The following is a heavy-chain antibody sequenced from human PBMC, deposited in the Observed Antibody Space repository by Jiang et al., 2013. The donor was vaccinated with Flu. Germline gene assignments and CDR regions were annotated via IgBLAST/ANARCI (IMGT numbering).Heavy chain of an antibody. Sequence: GLVKPSETLSLTCTVSGGSIGSNSYYWGWIRQPPGKGLEWIGTTYHSGMTDYIPSPKGRVSISVDTSKNQFSLNLSSVTAADTAVYYCARGGDGYNVFDYWGQGTLVTVSS. CDR3: ARGGDGYNVFDY. J-gene: IGHJ4*02. CDR1: GGSIGSNSYY. D-gene: IGHD5-24*01. CDR2: TYHSGMT. V-gene: IGHV4-39*07.